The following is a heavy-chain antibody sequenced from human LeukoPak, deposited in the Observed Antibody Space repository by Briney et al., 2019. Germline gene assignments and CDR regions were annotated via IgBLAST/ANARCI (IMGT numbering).Heavy chain of an antibody. V-gene: IGHV4-4*07. CDR1: GGSISSYY. CDR3: ARAVDTTRRYFDY. D-gene: IGHD1-1*01. Sequence: KPSETLSLTCTVSGGSISSYYWSWIRQPAGKGLEWIGRISTSGSTNYKSSLKSRVTMSVDTSKNQFSLNLTSVTAADTAMYYCARAVDTTRRYFDYWGQGTLVTVSS. CDR2: ISTSGST. J-gene: IGHJ4*02.